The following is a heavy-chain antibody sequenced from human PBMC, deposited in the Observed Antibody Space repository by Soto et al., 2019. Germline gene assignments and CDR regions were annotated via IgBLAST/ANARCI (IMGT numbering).Heavy chain of an antibody. CDR2: IYYSGST. V-gene: IGHV4-39*07. Sequence: SETLSLTCSVSVSSSSRSSYYWGWIRQPSWTGLEWIGSIYYSGSTNYNPALKSRVTISVDTSKNQFSLKLSSVTAADTAVYYFAREDTASSSWYNNWFDPWGQGTLVTVSS. CDR1: VSSSSRSSYY. CDR3: AREDTASSSWYNNWFDP. D-gene: IGHD6-13*01. J-gene: IGHJ5*02.